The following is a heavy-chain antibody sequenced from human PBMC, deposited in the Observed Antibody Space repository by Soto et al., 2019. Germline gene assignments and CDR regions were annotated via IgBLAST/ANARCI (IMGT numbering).Heavy chain of an antibody. CDR1: GYTFTSYA. Sequence: GASVKVSCKASGYTFTSYAMHWVRQAPGQRLEWMGWINAGNGNTKYSQKFQGRVTITRDKSTSTAYMELSSLGSEDTAVYYCARLSHGRQYTDMFKGGGDRGYYYYGMDVWGQGTTVTVSS. CDR3: ARLSHGRQYTDMFKGGGDRGYYYYGMDV. V-gene: IGHV1-3*01. CDR2: INAGNGNT. J-gene: IGHJ6*02. D-gene: IGHD5-18*01.